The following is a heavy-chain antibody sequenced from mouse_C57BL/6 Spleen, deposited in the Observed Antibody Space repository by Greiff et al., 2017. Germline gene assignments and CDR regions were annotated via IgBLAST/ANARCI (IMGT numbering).Heavy chain of an antibody. CDR3: AGGLGGYAMDY. J-gene: IGHJ4*01. D-gene: IGHD3-3*01. Sequence: QVQLQQSGAELAKPGASVKLSCKASGYTFTSYWMPWVKQRPGPGLEWIGYINPSSGYTNYNQKFKDKATLTADKSSSTAYMQLSSLTYEDSAVYYCAGGLGGYAMDYWGRGTSVTVSS. V-gene: IGHV1-7*01. CDR2: INPSSGYT. CDR1: GYTFTSYW.